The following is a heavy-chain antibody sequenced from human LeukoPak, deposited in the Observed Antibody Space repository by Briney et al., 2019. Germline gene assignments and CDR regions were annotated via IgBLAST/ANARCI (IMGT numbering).Heavy chain of an antibody. CDR1: GGSFSGYY. V-gene: IGHV4-34*01. D-gene: IGHD6-6*01. CDR3: ARAVFGSIAARPSLDFDY. Sequence: SETLSLTCAVYGGSFSGYYWSWIRQPPGKGLEWIGEINHSGSTNYNPSLKSRVTISVDTSKNQFSLKLSSVTAADTAVYYCARAVFGSIAARPSLDFDYWGQGTLVTVSS. J-gene: IGHJ4*02. CDR2: INHSGST.